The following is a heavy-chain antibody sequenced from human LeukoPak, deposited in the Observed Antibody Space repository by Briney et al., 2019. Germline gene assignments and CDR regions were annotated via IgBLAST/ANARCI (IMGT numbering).Heavy chain of an antibody. CDR2: IYTSGST. CDR3: ARSGITGTTTLDYYYGMDV. CDR1: GGSISSYY. D-gene: IGHD1-20*01. V-gene: IGHV4-4*07. J-gene: IGHJ6*02. Sequence: SETLSLTCTVSGGSISSYYWSWIRQPAGKGLEWIGRIYTSGSTNYNPSLKSRVTMSVDTSKNQFSLKLSSVTAADTAVYYCARSGITGTTTLDYYYGMDVWGQGTTVTVSS.